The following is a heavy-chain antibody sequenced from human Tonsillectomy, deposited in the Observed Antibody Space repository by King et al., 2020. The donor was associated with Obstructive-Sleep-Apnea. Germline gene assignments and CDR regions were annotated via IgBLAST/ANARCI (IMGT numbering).Heavy chain of an antibody. D-gene: IGHD4-11*01. CDR3: TRRLINYAIDS. V-gene: IGHV4-39*07. Sequence: QLQESGPGLVKPSETLSLTCTVSGGSITTTKYYWGWVRQSPGMGLEWIGNIFYSGSTNYNPSLNSRVSISADTSKNQFSLDLSSVTAADTAIYYCTRRLINYAIDSWGQGTLVTVSS. CDR2: IFYSGST. CDR1: GGSITTTKYY. J-gene: IGHJ4*02.